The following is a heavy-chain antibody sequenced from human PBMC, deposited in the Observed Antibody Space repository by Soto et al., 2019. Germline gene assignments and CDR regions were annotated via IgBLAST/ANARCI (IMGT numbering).Heavy chain of an antibody. CDR3: AKDQGIAASHGID. V-gene: IGHV3-30*18. J-gene: IGHJ3*01. CDR2: ISNDGRDK. Sequence: GGSLRLSCAASGFTFNNYGMHWVRQAPGKGLERVAAISNDGRDKYYGDSVKGRLTISRDNSKNTVYLQMNSLRADDTAVYYCAKDQGIAASHGIDWGQGTMVTVSS. D-gene: IGHD6-13*01. CDR1: GFTFNNYG.